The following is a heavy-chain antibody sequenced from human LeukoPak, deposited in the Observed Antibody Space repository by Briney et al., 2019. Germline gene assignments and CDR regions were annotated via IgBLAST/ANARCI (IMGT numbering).Heavy chain of an antibody. J-gene: IGHJ4*02. D-gene: IGHD6-6*01. V-gene: IGHV3-30*03. CDR3: EAGSSSVDY. Sequence: PGGSLRLSCAASGFTFSNCGMHWVRQAPGKGLEWVAVISYDGSNKYYADSVKGRFTISRDNSKNTLYLQMNSLRAEDTAVYYCEAGSSSVDYWGQGTLVTVSS. CDR2: ISYDGSNK. CDR1: GFTFSNCG.